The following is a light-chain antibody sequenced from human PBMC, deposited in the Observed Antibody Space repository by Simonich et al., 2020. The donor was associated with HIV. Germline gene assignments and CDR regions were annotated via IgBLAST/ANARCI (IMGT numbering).Light chain of an antibody. Sequence: DIQMTQSPSSVSASVGNKVTITWRASQSISSWLDWYQQKPGKAPKLLLYAASRLESGVPSRFSGSGSGTDYTLTISSLQPEDFATYYCQQYYSTLMYTFGQGTKLEIK. CDR2: AAS. CDR1: QSISSW. CDR3: QQYYSTLMYT. J-gene: IGKJ2*01. V-gene: IGKV1-NL1*01.